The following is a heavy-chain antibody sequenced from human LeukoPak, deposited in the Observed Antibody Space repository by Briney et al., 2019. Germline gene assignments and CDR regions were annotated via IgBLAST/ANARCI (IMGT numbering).Heavy chain of an antibody. CDR3: ARDLYDGIAALFPFDY. Sequence: KPSETLSLTCAVSGYSISSGYYWGWIRQPPGKGLEWIGSIYHSGSTYYNPSLKSRVTISVDTSKNQFSLKLSSVTAADTAVYYCARDLYDGIAALFPFDYWGQGTLVTVSS. CDR2: IYHSGST. V-gene: IGHV4-38-2*02. J-gene: IGHJ4*02. D-gene: IGHD6-6*01. CDR1: GYSISSGYY.